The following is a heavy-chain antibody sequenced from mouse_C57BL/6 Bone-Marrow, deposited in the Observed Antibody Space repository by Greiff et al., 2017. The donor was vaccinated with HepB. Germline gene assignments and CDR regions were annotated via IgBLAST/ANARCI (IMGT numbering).Heavy chain of an antibody. CDR1: GFNIKDDY. J-gene: IGHJ2*01. V-gene: IGHV14-4*01. CDR3: TTGYGYSYYFDY. D-gene: IGHD2-2*01. Sequence: VQLQQSGAELVRPGASVKLSCTASGFNIKDDYMHWVKQRPEQGLEWIGWIDPENGDTEYASKFQGKATITADTSSNTAYLQLSSLTSEDTAVYYCTTGYGYSYYFDYWGHGTTLTVSS. CDR2: IDPENGDT.